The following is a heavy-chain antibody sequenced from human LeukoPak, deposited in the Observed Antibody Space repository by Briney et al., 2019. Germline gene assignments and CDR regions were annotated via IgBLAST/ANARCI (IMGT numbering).Heavy chain of an antibody. CDR2: ISGSGGST. V-gene: IGHV3-23*01. J-gene: IGHJ4*02. Sequence: RTGGSLRLSCAASGFTFSSYAMSWVRQAPGKGLEWVSAISGSGGSTYYADSVKGRFTISRDNSKNTLYLQMNSLRAEDTAVYYCAKDGEDIVVVPAATHFDYWGQGTLVTVSS. CDR1: GFTFSSYA. CDR3: AKDGEDIVVVPAATHFDY. D-gene: IGHD2-2*01.